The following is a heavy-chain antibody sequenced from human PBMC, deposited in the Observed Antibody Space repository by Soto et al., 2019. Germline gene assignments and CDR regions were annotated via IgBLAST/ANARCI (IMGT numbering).Heavy chain of an antibody. CDR2: IVPVFGRP. Sequence: SVKVSFKACGGSFSNFGISWLRQAPGQGLEWMGGIVPVFGRPNYAQRFRGRLTITADESTSIGYMELISLRSDDTAVYYCAREGSGYNFWGQGTQVTVSS. CDR1: GGSFSNFG. J-gene: IGHJ4*02. CDR3: AREGSGYNF. V-gene: IGHV1-69*13. D-gene: IGHD5-12*01.